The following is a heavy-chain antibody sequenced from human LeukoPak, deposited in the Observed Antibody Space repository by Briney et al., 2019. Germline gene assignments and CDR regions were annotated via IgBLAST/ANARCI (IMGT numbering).Heavy chain of an antibody. CDR1: GGSFSGYY. D-gene: IGHD4-17*01. Sequence: SETLSLTCAVYGGSFSGYYWSWIRQPPGKGLEWIGEINHSGSTNYNPSLKSRVTISVDTSKNQFSLKLSSVTAADTAVYYCARGDDDYGDRLGAFDIWGQGTMVTVSS. CDR3: ARGDDDYGDRLGAFDI. CDR2: INHSGST. J-gene: IGHJ3*02. V-gene: IGHV4-34*01.